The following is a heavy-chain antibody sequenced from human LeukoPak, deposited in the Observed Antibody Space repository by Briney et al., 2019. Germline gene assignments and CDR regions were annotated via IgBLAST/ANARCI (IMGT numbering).Heavy chain of an antibody. D-gene: IGHD3-16*01. CDR1: GFTFSSYG. Sequence: GGSLRLSCAASGFTFSSYGMHWVRQAPGKGLEWVAVIWYDGSNKYYADSVKGRFTISRDNSKNTLYLQMNSLRAEDTAVYYCARDFSGYDYVLCGVDVWGQGTTVTVSS. J-gene: IGHJ6*02. CDR3: ARDFSGYDYVLCGVDV. CDR2: IWYDGSNK. V-gene: IGHV3-33*01.